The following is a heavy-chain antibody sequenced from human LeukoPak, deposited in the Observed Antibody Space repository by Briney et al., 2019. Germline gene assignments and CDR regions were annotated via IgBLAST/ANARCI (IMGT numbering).Heavy chain of an antibody. Sequence: SETLSLTCTVSGGSISSSSYYWGWIRQPPGKGLEWIGSIYYSGSTYYNPSLKSRVTISVDTSKNQFSLKLSSVTAADTAVYYCAKDPENNGYSDGSFDYLGQGTLLTVSS. J-gene: IGHJ4*02. CDR1: GGSISSSSYY. CDR3: AKDPENNGYSDGSFDY. CDR2: IYYSGST. V-gene: IGHV4-39*02. D-gene: IGHD3-22*01.